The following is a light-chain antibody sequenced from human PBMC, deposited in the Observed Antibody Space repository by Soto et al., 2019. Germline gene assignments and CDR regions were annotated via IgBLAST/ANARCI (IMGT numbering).Light chain of an antibody. CDR3: QQYESALGIN. CDR1: QSVSSSS. J-gene: IGKJ5*01. CDR2: GAS. V-gene: IGKV3-20*01. Sequence: ENVLTQSPGTLSSSPGERATLSCRASQSVSSSSLAWYQQKPGQAPRLLLYGASIRATGIPHRFSGSVSGTDFPLTISRREHEDFAGYSCQQYESALGINFGQGTRLEI.